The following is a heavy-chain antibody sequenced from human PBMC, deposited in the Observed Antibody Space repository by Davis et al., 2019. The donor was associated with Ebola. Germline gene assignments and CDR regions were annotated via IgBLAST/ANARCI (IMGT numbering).Heavy chain of an antibody. CDR2: IKSKTDGRQT. V-gene: IGHV3-15*01. Sequence: GESLKISCAASGFTFSNAWMSWVRQAPGKGLEWVGRIKSKTDGRQTDYAAPVKGRFTISRDDSKNTLYLQMNSLKTEDTAVYYCTTYCSSTSCQYYYYYYYMDVWGKGTTVTVSS. J-gene: IGHJ6*03. D-gene: IGHD2-2*01. CDR1: GFTFSNAW. CDR3: TTYCSSTSCQYYYYYYYMDV.